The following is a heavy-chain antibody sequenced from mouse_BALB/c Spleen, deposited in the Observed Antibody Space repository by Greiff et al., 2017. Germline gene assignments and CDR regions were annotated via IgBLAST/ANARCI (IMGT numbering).Heavy chain of an antibody. Sequence: EVKVVESGGGLVQPGGSRKLSCAASGFTFSSFGMHWVRQAPEKGLEWVAYISSGSSTTYYADTVKGRFTISRDNPKNTLFLQMTSLRSEDTAMYYCARQYGDYGGYAMDYWGQGTSVTVSS. CDR1: GFTFSSFG. CDR3: ARQYGDYGGYAMDY. D-gene: IGHD2-13*01. V-gene: IGHV5-17*02. CDR2: ISSGSSTT. J-gene: IGHJ4*01.